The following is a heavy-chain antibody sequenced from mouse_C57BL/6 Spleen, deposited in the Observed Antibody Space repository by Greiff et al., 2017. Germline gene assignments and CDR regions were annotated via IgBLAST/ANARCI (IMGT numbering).Heavy chain of an antibody. CDR2: IYPGDGDT. D-gene: IGHD3-2*02. CDR3: ASASQATDAIDD. V-gene: IGHV1-82*01. CDR1: GYAFSSSC. J-gene: IGHJ4*01. Sequence: VQLQQSGPELVKPGASVKISCKASGYAFSSSCMHWVKQRPGKGLEWIGRIYPGDGDTNYNGKFKGKATLTADKSSSTASMQLSSLTSEDSAVYFCASASQATDAIDDWGQGTSVTVSS.